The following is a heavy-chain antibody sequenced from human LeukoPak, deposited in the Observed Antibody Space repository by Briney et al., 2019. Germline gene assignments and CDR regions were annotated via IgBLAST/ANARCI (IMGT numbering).Heavy chain of an antibody. D-gene: IGHD1-26*01. CDR2: INHSGST. Sequence: SETLSLTCAVYGGSFSGYYWSWIRQPPGKGLEWIGEINHSGSTNYNPSLKSRVTISVDTSKNQFSLKLSSVTAADTAAYYCARIVGAIGVGDYWGQGTLVTVSS. CDR3: ARIVGAIGVGDY. J-gene: IGHJ4*02. V-gene: IGHV4-34*01. CDR1: GGSFSGYY.